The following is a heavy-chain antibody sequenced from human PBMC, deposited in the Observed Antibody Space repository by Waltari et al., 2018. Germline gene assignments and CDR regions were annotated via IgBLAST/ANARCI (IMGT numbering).Heavy chain of an antibody. CDR3: ARVDSRFSFFDY. CDR1: GGSVSSFC. D-gene: IGHD3-3*01. Sequence: QLQLQESGPGLVKPSETLSLTCTVSGGSVSSFCWSWIRRPPGRGLDWIGYVCDSGNTNLSPSLKSRVTISLDSSKNQLSLRLTSVIAADTAVYFCARVDSRFSFFDYWGQGARVTVSS. J-gene: IGHJ4*02. V-gene: IGHV4-59*02. CDR2: VCDSGNT.